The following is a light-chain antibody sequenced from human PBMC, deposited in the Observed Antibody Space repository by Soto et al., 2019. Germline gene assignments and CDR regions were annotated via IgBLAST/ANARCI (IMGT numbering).Light chain of an antibody. CDR3: QPYHEWPLT. Sequence: EVVMTQSPATLSVSPGEGVTLSCRANQGIGDTLAWYQHKPGQTPRLLIYDTSTSATGVPARFIGSRSGQEFTLTINSLPSEDFAIYYCQPYHEWPLTLGCGTTVDIK. CDR2: DTS. CDR1: QGIGDT. V-gene: IGKV3-15*01. J-gene: IGKJ4*01.